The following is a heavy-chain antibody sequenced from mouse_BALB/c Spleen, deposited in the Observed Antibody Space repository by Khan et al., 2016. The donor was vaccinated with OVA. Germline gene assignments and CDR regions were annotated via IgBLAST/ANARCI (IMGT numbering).Heavy chain of an antibody. CDR2: INSDGYYT. Sequence: EVELVESGGDLMKPGGSLKLSCAASGFTFSTYGMSWVRQTPDKRLEWVATINSDGYYTYYPDSVQGRFTISRNNAKNTLYLQMSRLKSEDTAMYYCASHLTGSFAYWGQGNLVTVSA. D-gene: IGHD4-1*01. V-gene: IGHV5-6*01. CDR1: GFTFSTYG. CDR3: ASHLTGSFAY. J-gene: IGHJ3*01.